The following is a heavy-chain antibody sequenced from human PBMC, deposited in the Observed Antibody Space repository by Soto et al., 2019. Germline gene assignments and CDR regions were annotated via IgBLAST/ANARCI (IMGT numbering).Heavy chain of an antibody. V-gene: IGHV1-8*01. CDR1: GYTFTSYD. D-gene: IGHD4-4*01. Sequence: ASVKVSCKASGYTFTSYDINWVRQATGQGLEWMAWMNPNSANTKYSQKFQGRVTITRDTSASTAYMELSSLRSEDTAVYYCARGYTFPFDPWGQGTLVTVSS. CDR2: MNPNSANT. J-gene: IGHJ5*02. CDR3: ARGYTFPFDP.